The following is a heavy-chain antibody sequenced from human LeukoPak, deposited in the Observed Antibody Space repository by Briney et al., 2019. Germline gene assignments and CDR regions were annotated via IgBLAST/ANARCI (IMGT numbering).Heavy chain of an antibody. Sequence: GGSLRLSCAASGFTFSSYGMHWVRQAPGKGLEWVAVISYDGGNKYYADSVKGRFTISRDNSKNTLYLQMNSLRAEDTAVYYCAKGPLLTTVTTTYFDYWGQGTLVTVSS. J-gene: IGHJ4*02. CDR1: GFTFSSYG. D-gene: IGHD4-17*01. CDR2: ISYDGGNK. V-gene: IGHV3-30*18. CDR3: AKGPLLTTVTTTYFDY.